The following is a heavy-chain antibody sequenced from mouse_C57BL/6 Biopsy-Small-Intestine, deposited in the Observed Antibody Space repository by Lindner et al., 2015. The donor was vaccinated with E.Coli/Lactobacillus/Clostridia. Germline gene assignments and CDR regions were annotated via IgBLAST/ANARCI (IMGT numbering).Heavy chain of an antibody. CDR3: ARGDLGAMDY. Sequence: VQLQESGAELAKPGASVKLSCKASGYTFTSYWMHWVKQRPGQGLEWIGYINPSSGYTKYNQKFKDKATLTADKSSSTAYMELRSLTPEDSAVYYCARGDLGAMDYWGQGTSVTVSS. CDR1: GYTFTSYW. J-gene: IGHJ4*01. V-gene: IGHV1-7*01. CDR2: INPSSGYT.